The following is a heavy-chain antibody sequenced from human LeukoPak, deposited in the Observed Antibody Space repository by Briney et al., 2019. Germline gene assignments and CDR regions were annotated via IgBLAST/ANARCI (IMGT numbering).Heavy chain of an antibody. CDR2: ISSSSSYI. CDR1: GFTFSSYS. Sequence: GGSLRPSCAASGFTFSSYSMNWVRQAPGKGLEWVSSISSSSSYIHYAGSVKGRFTISRDNAKNSLYLQMNSLRAEDTAVYYCARDFRDYGIWGQGTMVTVSS. J-gene: IGHJ3*02. V-gene: IGHV3-21*01. CDR3: ARDFRDYGI. D-gene: IGHD4-17*01.